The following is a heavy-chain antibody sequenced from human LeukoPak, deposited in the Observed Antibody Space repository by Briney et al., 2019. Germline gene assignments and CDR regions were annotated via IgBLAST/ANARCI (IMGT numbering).Heavy chain of an antibody. CDR3: AKDIAARPENWFDP. V-gene: IGHV3-23*01. CDR1: GFTFDDYG. Sequence: PGGSLRLSCAASGFTFDDYGMSWVRQAPGKGLEWVSAISGSGGSTYYADSVKGRFTISRDNSKNTLYLQMNSLRAEDTAVYYCAKDIAARPENWFDPWGQGTLVTVSS. CDR2: ISGSGGST. J-gene: IGHJ5*02. D-gene: IGHD6-6*01.